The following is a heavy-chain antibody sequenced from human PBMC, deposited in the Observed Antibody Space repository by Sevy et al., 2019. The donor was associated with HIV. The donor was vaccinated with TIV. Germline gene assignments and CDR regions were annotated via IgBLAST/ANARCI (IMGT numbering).Heavy chain of an antibody. J-gene: IGHJ6*02. D-gene: IGHD2-2*01. Sequence: ASVKVSCKASGYTFTSYGISWVRQAPGQGLEWMGWISAYNGNTNYPQKLQGRVTMTTDTSTSTAYMELRSLRSDDTAVYYCARDRTLVVPAANGLSYYYYGMDVWGQGTTVTVSS. CDR2: ISAYNGNT. CDR3: ARDRTLVVPAANGLSYYYYGMDV. CDR1: GYTFTSYG. V-gene: IGHV1-18*04.